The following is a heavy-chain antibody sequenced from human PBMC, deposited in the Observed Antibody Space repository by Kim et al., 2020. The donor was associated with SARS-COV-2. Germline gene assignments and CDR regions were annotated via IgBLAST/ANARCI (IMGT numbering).Heavy chain of an antibody. J-gene: IGHJ6*03. V-gene: IGHV1-2*02. Sequence: ASVKVSCKASGYTFTGYYMHWVRQAPGQGLEWMGWINPNSGGTNYAQKFQGMVTMTRDTSISTAYMELSRLRSDDTAVYYCARVRGATYSSGWFVYYYYMDVWGKGTTVTVSS. CDR1: GYTFTGYY. D-gene: IGHD6-19*01. CDR3: ARVRGATYSSGWFVYYYYMDV. CDR2: INPNSGGT.